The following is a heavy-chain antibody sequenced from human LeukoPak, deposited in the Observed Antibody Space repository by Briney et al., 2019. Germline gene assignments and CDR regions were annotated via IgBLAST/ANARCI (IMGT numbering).Heavy chain of an antibody. D-gene: IGHD4-17*01. CDR3: TRMTTGHDY. V-gene: IGHV4-34*01. J-gene: IGHJ4*02. CDR2: INHSGYT. CDR1: GVSFNDYY. Sequence: SETLSLTCAVSGVSFNDYYWSXXRQTPGKGLEWIGEINHSGYTNDSPSLKSRVTISIDTSRKQFSLNLRSVTVADTGIYYCTRMTTGHDYWAQGTLVTVSS.